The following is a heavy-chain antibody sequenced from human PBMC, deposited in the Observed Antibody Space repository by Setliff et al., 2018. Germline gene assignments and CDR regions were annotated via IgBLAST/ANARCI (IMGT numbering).Heavy chain of an antibody. J-gene: IGHJ2*01. V-gene: IGHV4-34*01. Sequence: ASETLSLTCAVYGGPFSGYTWNWIRQPPGKGLEWIGAINHGGATTYSPSLKTRVSISVDTSQSQLSLRLASVIAADTAVYYCVRSSPRGSTAGYWYFDLWGRGTLVTVSS. D-gene: IGHD6-13*01. CDR2: INHGGAT. CDR3: VRSSPRGSTAGYWYFDL. CDR1: GGPFSGYT.